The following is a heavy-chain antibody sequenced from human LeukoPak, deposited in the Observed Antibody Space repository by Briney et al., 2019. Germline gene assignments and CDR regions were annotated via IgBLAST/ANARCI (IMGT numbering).Heavy chain of an antibody. CDR2: IYGSETT. J-gene: IGHJ4*02. D-gene: IGHD6-6*01. Sequence: SQTLSLTCTVSGGSISSGSYYWSWIRQPAGKGLEWIGRIYGSETTNYNPSLKSRVTMSVDTSKNQFSLKLSSVTAADTAVYYCASAQYSSSWAFDNWGQGTLVTVSS. CDR3: ASAQYSSSWAFDN. V-gene: IGHV4-61*02. CDR1: GGSISSGSYY.